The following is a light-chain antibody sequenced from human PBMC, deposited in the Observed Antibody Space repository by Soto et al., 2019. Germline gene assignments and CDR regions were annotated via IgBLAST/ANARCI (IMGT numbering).Light chain of an antibody. Sequence: IVMTQSPATLSLSPGERATLSWRASQTFSGNLAWYQQKPGQAPRLLIYGASTRATGIPARFSGSVSGTEGTITISSVKSEDGSVYVGHQSGSSTWTFGQGTKVDIK. J-gene: IGKJ1*01. CDR2: GAS. CDR1: QTFSGN. CDR3: HQSGSSTWT. V-gene: IGKV3-15*01.